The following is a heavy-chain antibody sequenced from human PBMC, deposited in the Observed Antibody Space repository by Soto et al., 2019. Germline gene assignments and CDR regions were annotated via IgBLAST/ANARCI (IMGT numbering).Heavy chain of an antibody. V-gene: IGHV1-46*01. CDR2: INPSGGST. CDR1: GYTFTSYY. CDR3: ARQPKRVTRSLNYDFWSGYAKKSYHYYLLDV. J-gene: IGHJ6*02. D-gene: IGHD3-3*01. Sequence: ASVKVSCKASGYTFTSYYMHWVRQAPGQGLEWMGIINPSGGSTSYAQKFQGRVTMTRDTSTSTVYMELSSLRSEDTAVYYCARQPKRVTRSLNYDFWSGYAKKSYHYYLLDVWGQGTTVIVSS.